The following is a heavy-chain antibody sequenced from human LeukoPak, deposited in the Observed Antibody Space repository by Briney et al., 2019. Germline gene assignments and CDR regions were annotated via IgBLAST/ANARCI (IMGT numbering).Heavy chain of an antibody. CDR1: GGSISSGSYY. J-gene: IGHJ4*02. Sequence: PSQTLSLTCTVSGGSISSGSYYWSWIRQPAGKGLEWIGRIYTSGSTNYNPSLKSRVTISVDTSKNQFSLKLSSVTAADTAVYYCARDVGPTVALAWGQGTLVTVSS. CDR2: IYTSGST. CDR3: ARDVGPTVALA. V-gene: IGHV4-61*02. D-gene: IGHD4-23*01.